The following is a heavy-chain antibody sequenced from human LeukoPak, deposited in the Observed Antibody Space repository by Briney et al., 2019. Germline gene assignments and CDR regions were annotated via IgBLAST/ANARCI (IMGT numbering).Heavy chain of an antibody. CDR2: IGTVGDT. CDR3: ARGGRKSLDY. CDR1: GFTFSSSD. J-gene: IGHJ4*02. V-gene: IGHV3-13*01. Sequence: GGSLRLSCVASGFTFSSSDMHWVRQATGKGLEWVSAIGTVGDTYYPGSVKGRFTISRENAKNSLYLQMNSLRPGDTAVYYCARGGRKSLDYWGQGTLVTVSP.